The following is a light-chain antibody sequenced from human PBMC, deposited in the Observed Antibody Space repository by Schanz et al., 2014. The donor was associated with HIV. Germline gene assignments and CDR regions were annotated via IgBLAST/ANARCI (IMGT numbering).Light chain of an antibody. V-gene: IGKV1-12*01. Sequence: DIQMTQSPSYVSASVGDRVTITCRASQGISTWLGWYQQKAGRGPSLLMYSASTLQSGVPSRFRGSGSGTSFILTITNLQPEDYATYYCQQVNSFPFTCGPGNKGDV. CDR2: SAS. CDR3: QQVNSFPFT. J-gene: IGKJ3*01. CDR1: QGISTW.